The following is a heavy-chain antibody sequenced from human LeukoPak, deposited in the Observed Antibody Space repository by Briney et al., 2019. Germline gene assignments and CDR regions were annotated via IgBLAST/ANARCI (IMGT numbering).Heavy chain of an antibody. J-gene: IGHJ4*02. Sequence: AGGSLRLSCAASGFTFSSSWMHWVRQAPGKGLVWVSRTNNDGSRTNYADSVKGRFTISRDNAKNTLYLQMNSLRAEDTAVYYCARGTGGRDDYWGQGTLVTVSS. CDR2: TNNDGSRT. CDR1: GFTFSSSW. V-gene: IGHV3-74*01. CDR3: ARGTGGRDDY. D-gene: IGHD3-10*01.